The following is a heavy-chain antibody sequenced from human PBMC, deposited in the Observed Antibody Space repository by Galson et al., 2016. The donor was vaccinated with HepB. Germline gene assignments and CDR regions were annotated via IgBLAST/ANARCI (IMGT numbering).Heavy chain of an antibody. CDR1: GSSFTNYW. V-gene: IGHV5-51*03. D-gene: IGHD2-2*01. Sequence: QSGAEVKKPGESLKISCKASGSSFTNYWIGWVRQMPGKGLEWMGIIYPGDSDPKYSASFQGQVTVSADKSIGTAYLQWSSLKASDTAMYYCARGPSATLPNRYFDNWGQGTLVTVSS. J-gene: IGHJ2*01. CDR3: ARGPSATLPNRYFDN. CDR2: IYPGDSDP.